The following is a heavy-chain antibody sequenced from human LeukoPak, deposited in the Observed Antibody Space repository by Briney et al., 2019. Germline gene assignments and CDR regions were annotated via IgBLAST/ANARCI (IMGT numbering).Heavy chain of an antibody. CDR2: ISSDSGTI. Sequence: GGSLRLSCGASGLTFSSYSMNWVRQAPGKGLEWVSYISSDSGTIYQADSVKGRFTISRDNAKNSLYLQMNSLRAEDTAVYYCAKGFDRFDYWGQGTLVTVSS. J-gene: IGHJ4*02. CDR3: AKGFDRFDY. D-gene: IGHD3-22*01. CDR1: GLTFSSYS. V-gene: IGHV3-48*01.